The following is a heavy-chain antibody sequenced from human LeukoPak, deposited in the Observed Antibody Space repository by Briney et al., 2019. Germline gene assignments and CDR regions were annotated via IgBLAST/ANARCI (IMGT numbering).Heavy chain of an antibody. J-gene: IGHJ4*02. Sequence: KASETLSLTCAVYGGSFSGYYWSWIRQPPGKGLEWIGEINHSGSTNYNPSLKSRVTISVDTSKNQFSLKLSPVTAADTAVYYCARGGSGWHKYYFDYWGQGTLVTVSS. D-gene: IGHD6-19*01. CDR2: INHSGST. CDR3: ARGGSGWHKYYFDY. V-gene: IGHV4-34*01. CDR1: GGSFSGYY.